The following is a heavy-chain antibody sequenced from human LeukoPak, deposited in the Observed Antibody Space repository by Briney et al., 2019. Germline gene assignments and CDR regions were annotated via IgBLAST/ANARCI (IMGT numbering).Heavy chain of an antibody. CDR3: ARNSLYCSGGSCYLPLYYYYYMDV. CDR1: GFIFSGHY. CDR2: ISGSGSDI. D-gene: IGHD2-15*01. J-gene: IGHJ6*03. Sequence: GGSLRLSCVTSGFIFSGHYMSWIRQAPGKGLEWVGYISGSGSDISYADSVKGRFTISRDNAKNSLYLQMNSLRAEDTAVYYCARNSLYCSGGSCYLPLYYYYYMDVWGKGTTVTVSS. V-gene: IGHV3-11*04.